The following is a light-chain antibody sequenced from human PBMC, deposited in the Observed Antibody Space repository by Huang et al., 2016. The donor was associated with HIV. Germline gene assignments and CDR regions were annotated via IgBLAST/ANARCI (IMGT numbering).Light chain of an antibody. V-gene: IGKV1-33*01. Sequence: DIQMTQSPSSLSASAGDRVTITCQASQDISNYLNWYQQKPGKAPKLLIYDASNLETGVSSRFSGSGSGTDFTFTISSLQPEDIATYYCQQYDNLPRFTFGPGTKVDIK. CDR1: QDISNY. CDR2: DAS. J-gene: IGKJ3*01. CDR3: QQYDNLPRFT.